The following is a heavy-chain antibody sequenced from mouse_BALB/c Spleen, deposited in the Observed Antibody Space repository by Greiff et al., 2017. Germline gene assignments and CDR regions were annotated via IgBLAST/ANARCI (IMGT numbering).Heavy chain of an antibody. D-gene: IGHD1-1*01. V-gene: IGHV1S56*01. J-gene: IGHJ1*01. Sequence: VKVVESGPELVKPGASVRISCKASGYTFTSYYIHWVKQRPGQGLEWIGWIYPGNVNTKYNEKFKGKATLTADKSSSTAYMQLSSLTSEDSAVYFCARSGYYYGSSWYFDVWGAGTTVTVST. CDR1: GYTFTSYY. CDR3: ARSGYYYGSSWYFDV. CDR2: IYPGNVNT.